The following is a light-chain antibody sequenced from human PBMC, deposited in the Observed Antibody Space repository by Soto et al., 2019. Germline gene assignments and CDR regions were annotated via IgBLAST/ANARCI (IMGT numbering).Light chain of an antibody. CDR2: DAS. CDR1: QSISRS. Sequence: DIQMTQSPSTLSAFVGDRVTITCRASQSISRSVAWYQQKPGKAPKVLIYDASSLESGVPSRFRGSGSGTEFTLTIHSLQPDDFVSYCGQQYNNYPVTGGGGTKVEIK. CDR3: QQYNNYPVT. J-gene: IGKJ4*01. V-gene: IGKV1-5*01.